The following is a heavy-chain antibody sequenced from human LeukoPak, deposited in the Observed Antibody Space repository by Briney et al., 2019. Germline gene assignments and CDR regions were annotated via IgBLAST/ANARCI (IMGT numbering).Heavy chain of an antibody. CDR2: INPNSGGT. Sequence: ASVKVSCKASGYTFTGYYMHWVRQAPGQGLEWMGWINPNSGGTNYAQTFQGRVTMTRDTSISTAYMELSRLRSDDTAVYYCARASGAAMVLLDYWGQGTLVTVSS. CDR1: GYTFTGYY. D-gene: IGHD5-18*01. V-gene: IGHV1-2*02. J-gene: IGHJ4*02. CDR3: ARASGAAMVLLDY.